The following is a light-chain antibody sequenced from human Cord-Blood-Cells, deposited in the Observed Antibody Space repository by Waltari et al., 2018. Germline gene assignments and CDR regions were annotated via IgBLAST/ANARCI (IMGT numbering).Light chain of an antibody. V-gene: IGLV1-44*01. Sequence: QSVLTQPPSASGTPGQRVTLACSGSSSTIGRNTATWYQQLPGTAPKLLNYSNNQRPSGVPDRFSGSKSGTSASLAISGLQSEDEADYYCAAWDDSLNDWVFGGGTKLTVL. CDR1: SSTIGRNT. J-gene: IGLJ3*02. CDR3: AAWDDSLNDWV. CDR2: SNN.